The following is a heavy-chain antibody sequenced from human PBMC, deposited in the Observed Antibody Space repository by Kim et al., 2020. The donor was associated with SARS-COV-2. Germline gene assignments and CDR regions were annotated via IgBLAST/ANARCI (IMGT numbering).Heavy chain of an antibody. D-gene: IGHD3-9*01. CDR1: GYTFTSYA. CDR3: ARGLYDILTGNYYYYGMDV. CDR2: INTNTGNP. Sequence: ASVKVSCKASGYTFTSYAMNWVRQAPGQGLEWMGWINTNTGNPTYAQGFTGRFVFSFDTSVSTAYLQISSLKAEDTAVYYCARGLYDILTGNYYYYGMDVWGQGTTVTVSS. J-gene: IGHJ6*02. V-gene: IGHV7-4-1*02.